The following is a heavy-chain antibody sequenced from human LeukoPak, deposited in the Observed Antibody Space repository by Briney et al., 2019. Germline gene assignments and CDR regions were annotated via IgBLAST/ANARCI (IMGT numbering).Heavy chain of an antibody. V-gene: IGHV3-11*01. CDR1: GCTFRDYY. D-gene: IGHD3-10*01. J-gene: IGHJ4*02. CDR2: ISKSGSNI. Sequence: GGSLILSCAAAGCTFRDYYMSLIRQAPGEGLEWVSYISKSGSNIYYAVSVRGRFTISRDNAKNSLYLQMNSLRAEDTAVYYCAAGYYGSGYFDYWGSGTLVTVSS. CDR3: AAGYYGSGYFDY.